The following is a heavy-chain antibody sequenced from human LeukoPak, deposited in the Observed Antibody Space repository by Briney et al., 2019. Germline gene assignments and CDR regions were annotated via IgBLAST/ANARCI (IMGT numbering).Heavy chain of an antibody. J-gene: IGHJ6*02. Sequence: GASVKVSCKASGYTFTSYAMHWVRQAPGQRLEWMGWINAGNGNTKYSQKFQGRVTITRDTSASTAYMELSSLRSEDTAVYYCARGGSVAGNNDYYYYGMDVWGQGTTVTVSS. D-gene: IGHD6-19*01. CDR3: ARGGSVAGNNDYYYYGMDV. CDR2: INAGNGNT. V-gene: IGHV1-3*01. CDR1: GYTFTSYA.